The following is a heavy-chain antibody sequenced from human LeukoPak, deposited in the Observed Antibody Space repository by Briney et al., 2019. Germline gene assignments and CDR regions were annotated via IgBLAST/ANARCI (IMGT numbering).Heavy chain of an antibody. V-gene: IGHV1-69*04. CDR2: IIPILGIA. CDR1: GGTFSSYA. J-gene: IGHJ6*02. Sequence: SVKVSCKASGGTFSSYAISWVRQAPGQGLEWMGRIIPILGIANYAQKFQGRVTITADKSTSTAYMELSSLRSEDTAVYYCARERLDYDILTGSKGDYYYGMDVWGQGTTVTVSS. CDR3: ARERLDYDILTGSKGDYYYGMDV. D-gene: IGHD3-9*01.